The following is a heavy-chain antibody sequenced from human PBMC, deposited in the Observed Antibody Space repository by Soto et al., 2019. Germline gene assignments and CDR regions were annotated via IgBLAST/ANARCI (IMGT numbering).Heavy chain of an antibody. D-gene: IGHD6-13*01. CDR3: ASESKIEQQLGN. CDR1: GGSISSYY. V-gene: IGHV4-4*07. CDR2: IYTSGST. J-gene: IGHJ4*02. Sequence: PSETLSPTCTVSGGSISSYYWSWIRQPAGKGLEWIGRIYTSGSTNYNPSLKSRVTMPVDTSKNQFSLKLSSVTAADTAVYYCASESKIEQQLGNWGQGALVTVSS.